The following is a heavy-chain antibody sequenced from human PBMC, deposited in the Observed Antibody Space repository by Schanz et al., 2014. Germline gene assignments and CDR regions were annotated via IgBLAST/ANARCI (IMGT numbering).Heavy chain of an antibody. D-gene: IGHD3-10*01. Sequence: QVQLVQSGVEVKRPGASVRVSCKASGYSFTDYAIHWVRQAPGQGLEWMGWISGYNGDTNYAPTFQDRVTMTTDTSTGITSLELMNLKSDDTAVYYCARDRVSFVRGPLGVAWGQGTQVIVSS. CDR2: ISGYNGDT. J-gene: IGHJ5*02. CDR3: ARDRVSFVRGPLGVA. CDR1: GYSFTDYA. V-gene: IGHV1-18*01.